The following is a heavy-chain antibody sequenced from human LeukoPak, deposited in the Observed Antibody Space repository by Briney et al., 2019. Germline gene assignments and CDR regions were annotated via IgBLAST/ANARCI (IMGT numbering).Heavy chain of an antibody. CDR1: GYTFTSYA. Sequence: ASVKVSCKASGYTFTSYAMNWVRQAPGQGLGWMGWINTNTGNPTYVQGFTGRFVFSLDTSVSTAYLQIAGLKTDDTAIYYCARGPIDYWGQGTLVTVSS. CDR2: INTNTGNP. J-gene: IGHJ4*02. V-gene: IGHV7-4-1*01. CDR3: ARGPIDY.